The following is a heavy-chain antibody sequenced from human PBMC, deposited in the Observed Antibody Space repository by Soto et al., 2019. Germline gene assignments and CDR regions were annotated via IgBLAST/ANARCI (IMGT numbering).Heavy chain of an antibody. Sequence: VSVKVSCKASGYTFTSYSMHWARQAPGQRLEWMGWINAGNGNTKYSQKFQGRVTITRDTSASTAYMELSSLRSEDTAVYYCASVYYDSSGYSSHAFDIWGQGTMVTVSS. J-gene: IGHJ3*02. CDR2: INAGNGNT. CDR1: GYTFTSYS. CDR3: ASVYYDSSGYSSHAFDI. V-gene: IGHV1-3*01. D-gene: IGHD3-22*01.